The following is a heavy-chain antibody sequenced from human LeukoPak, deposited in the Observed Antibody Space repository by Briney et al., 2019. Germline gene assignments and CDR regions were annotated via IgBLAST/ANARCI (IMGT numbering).Heavy chain of an antibody. D-gene: IGHD2-2*01. CDR2: IGAYNGHT. J-gene: IGHJ4*02. CDR3: ARDLPGGSTNFDH. Sequence: ASVKVSCKASGYTFASNGISWLRQASGQGLEWMGWIGAYNGHTKYAQKVQDRVTMTTDASTSTAYMELRSLRSDDTAVYYCARDLPGGSTNFDHWGQGTLVTVSS. CDR1: GYTFASNG. V-gene: IGHV1-18*01.